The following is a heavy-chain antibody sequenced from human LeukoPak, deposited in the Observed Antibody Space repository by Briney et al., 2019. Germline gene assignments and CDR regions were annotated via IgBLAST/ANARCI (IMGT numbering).Heavy chain of an antibody. CDR1: GYTFTSYG. CDR2: INPNSGGT. CDR3: AREFLTTSLDY. J-gene: IGHJ4*02. Sequence: GASVKVSCKASGYTFTSYGISWVRQAPGQGLEWMGWINPNSGGTNYAQKFQGRVTMTRDTSISTAYMELSRLRSDDTAVYYCAREFLTTSLDYWGQGTLVTVSS. D-gene: IGHD3-22*01. V-gene: IGHV1-2*02.